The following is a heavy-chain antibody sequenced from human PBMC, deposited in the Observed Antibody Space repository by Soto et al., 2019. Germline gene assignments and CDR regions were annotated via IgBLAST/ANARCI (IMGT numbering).Heavy chain of an antibody. Sequence: EVQLVESGGGLVQPGGSLRLSCAASGFTVSSNYMSWVRQAPGKGLEWVSVIYSGGSTYYADSVKGRFTISRDNSKNTQYLQMNRLRDEDTAVYYCARDRIPTGMDVWGQGTTVTGSS. CDR2: IYSGGST. CDR3: ARDRIPTGMDV. V-gene: IGHV3-66*01. CDR1: GFTVSSNY. J-gene: IGHJ6*02.